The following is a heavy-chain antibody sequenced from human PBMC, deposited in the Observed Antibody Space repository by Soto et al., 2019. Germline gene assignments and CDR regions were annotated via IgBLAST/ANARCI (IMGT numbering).Heavy chain of an antibody. J-gene: IGHJ4*02. Sequence: VQLVESGGDLIQTGGSLRISCAASVFTFSTSWMHWVRQTPGEGLAWVSRINSDGTTINYADSVKGRFTNYRDNAKNTLYLQRNSLRADDTDVYYCTRAGSYRCDYGVQGTLVTVSS. V-gene: IGHV3-74*01. CDR3: TRAGSYRCDY. CDR1: VFTFSTSW. CDR2: INSDGTTI. D-gene: IGHD1-26*01.